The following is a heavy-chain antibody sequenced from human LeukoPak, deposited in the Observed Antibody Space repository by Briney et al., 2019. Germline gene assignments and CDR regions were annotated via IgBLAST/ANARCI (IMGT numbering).Heavy chain of an antibody. J-gene: IGHJ4*02. D-gene: IGHD3-10*01. V-gene: IGHV4-59*11. Sequence: SETLSLTCTVSGDSIRSHYWSWIRQPPGKGLQWIGYVYYTGNTNSNPSLKSRVTMSVDTSKNQFSLKLSSVTAADTAVYYCANYRAPYYFDYWGQGTLVTVSS. CDR2: VYYTGNT. CDR3: ANYRAPYYFDY. CDR1: GDSIRSHY.